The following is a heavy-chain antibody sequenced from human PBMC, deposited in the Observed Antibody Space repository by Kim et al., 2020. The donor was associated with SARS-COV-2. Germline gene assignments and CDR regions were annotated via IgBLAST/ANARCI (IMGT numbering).Heavy chain of an antibody. CDR2: INHSGST. Sequence: SETLSLTCAVYGGSFSGYYWSWIRQPPGKGLEWIGEINHSGSTNYNQSLKSRVTISVDTSKNQFSLKLSSVTAADTAVYYCARGKRRVIVVVITTRGYDAFDIWGQGTMVTVSS. D-gene: IGHD3-22*01. V-gene: IGHV4-34*01. CDR3: ARGKRRVIVVVITTRGYDAFDI. CDR1: GGSFSGYY. J-gene: IGHJ3*02.